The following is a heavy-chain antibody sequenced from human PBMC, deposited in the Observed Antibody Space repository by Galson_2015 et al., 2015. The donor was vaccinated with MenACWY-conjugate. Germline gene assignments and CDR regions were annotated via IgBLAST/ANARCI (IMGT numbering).Heavy chain of an antibody. CDR1: GFTFTTSG. V-gene: IGHV3-30*03. D-gene: IGHD1-26*01. CDR3: ARVFANTGIVGAEGYFDY. Sequence: SLRLSCAASGFTFTTSGMHWVRQAPGKGLEWVAYISNDGRIKYYTDSVKGRFTISRDNSKNTLFVQMNSLRAEDTAVYYCARVFANTGIVGAEGYFDYWGQGTLVTVSS. CDR2: ISNDGRIK. J-gene: IGHJ4*02.